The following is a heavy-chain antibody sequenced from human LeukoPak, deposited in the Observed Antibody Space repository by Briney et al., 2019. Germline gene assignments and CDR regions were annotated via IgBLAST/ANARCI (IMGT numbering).Heavy chain of an antibody. CDR2: IIINGGGT. V-gene: IGHV3-74*01. J-gene: IGHJ4*02. D-gene: IGHD6-19*01. CDR3: AGSEGGWLDY. CDR1: GFTFSSYW. Sequence: PGGSLRLSCAASGFTFSSYWMHWVRQAPGKGLWWVSGIIINGGGTTYADSVKGRFTFSRATPKNTLYLQMKSRRAKDTAVDYCAGSEGGWLDYWGEGTLVTVSS.